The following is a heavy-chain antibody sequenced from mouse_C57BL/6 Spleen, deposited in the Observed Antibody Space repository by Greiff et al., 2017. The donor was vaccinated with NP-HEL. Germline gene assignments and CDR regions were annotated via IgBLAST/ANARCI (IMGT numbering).Heavy chain of an antibody. J-gene: IGHJ1*03. V-gene: IGHV1-72*01. D-gene: IGHD1-1*01. CDR1: GYTFTSYW. Sequence: VQLQQPGAELVKPGASVKLSCKASGYTFTSYWMHWVKQRPGRGLEWIGRIDPNSGGTKYNEKFKSKATLTVDNPSSTPYLQLSRLTSEDSAVYYCARWDYGSSYGDFDVWGTGTTVTVSS. CDR3: ARWDYGSSYGDFDV. CDR2: IDPNSGGT.